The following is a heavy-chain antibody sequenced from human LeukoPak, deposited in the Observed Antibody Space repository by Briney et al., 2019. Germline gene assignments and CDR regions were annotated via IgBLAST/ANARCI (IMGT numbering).Heavy chain of an antibody. D-gene: IGHD6-19*01. J-gene: IGHJ4*02. CDR2: ISYDGSNK. V-gene: IGHV3-30*04. CDR1: GFTFSSYA. Sequence: PGGSLRLSCAASGFTFSSYAMHWVRQAPGKGLEWVAVISYDGSNKYYADSVKGRFTISRDNSKNTLYLQMNSLRAEDTAVYYCARDKRGSGWYEWSYFDYWGQGTLVTVSS. CDR3: ARDKRGSGWYEWSYFDY.